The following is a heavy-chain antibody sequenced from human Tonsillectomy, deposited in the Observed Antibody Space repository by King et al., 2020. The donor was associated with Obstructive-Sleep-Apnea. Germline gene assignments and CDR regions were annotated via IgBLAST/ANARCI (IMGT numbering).Heavy chain of an antibody. J-gene: IGHJ3*02. Sequence: QLQESGPGLVKPSETLSLTCTVSGGSISSDYWSWIRQPPGKGLEWIGDIYYSGSTNYNPSLKGRVTISVDTSKNQFSLKLSYVTAADTAVYYGARMPNSSAEGEGGAFDIWGQGTMVTVSS. D-gene: IGHD2/OR15-2a*01. CDR3: ARMPNSSAEGEGGAFDI. CDR2: IYYSGST. CDR1: GGSISSDY. V-gene: IGHV4-59*08.